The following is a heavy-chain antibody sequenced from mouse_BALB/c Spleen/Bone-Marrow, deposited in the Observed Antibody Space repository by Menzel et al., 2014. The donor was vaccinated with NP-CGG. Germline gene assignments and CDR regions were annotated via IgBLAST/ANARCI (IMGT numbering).Heavy chain of an antibody. CDR3: AFYYYGSSLFAY. CDR2: IDPANGNT. J-gene: IGHJ3*01. CDR1: GFNIKVTY. D-gene: IGHD1-1*01. Sequence: VQLQQSGAELVKPGASVKLSCTASGFNIKVTYMHWVKQRPEQGLEWIGRIDPANGNTKYDPKFQGKATITADTSSNTAYLQLSSLTSEDTAVYYCAFYYYGSSLFAYWGQGTLVTVSA. V-gene: IGHV14-3*02.